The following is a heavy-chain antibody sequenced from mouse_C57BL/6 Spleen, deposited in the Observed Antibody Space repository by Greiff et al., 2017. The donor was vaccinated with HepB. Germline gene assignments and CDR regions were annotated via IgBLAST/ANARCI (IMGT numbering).Heavy chain of an antibody. J-gene: IGHJ4*01. Sequence: VQLQQSGPELVKPGASVKISCKASGYAFSSSWMNWVKQRPGKGLEWIGRIYPGDGDTNYNGKFKGKATLTADKSSSTAYMQLSSLTSEDSAVYFCAKSRDYGNYVGYYAMDYWGQGTSVTVSS. CDR3: AKSRDYGNYVGYYAMDY. V-gene: IGHV1-82*01. D-gene: IGHD2-1*01. CDR2: IYPGDGDT. CDR1: GYAFSSSW.